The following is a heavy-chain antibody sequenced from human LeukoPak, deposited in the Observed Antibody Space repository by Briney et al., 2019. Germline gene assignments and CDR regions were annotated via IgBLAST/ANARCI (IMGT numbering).Heavy chain of an antibody. CDR2: ISGSGGST. CDR1: GFTFSSYA. J-gene: IGHJ4*02. CDR3: AKVRGYDSSGSYYNSYYFDY. V-gene: IGHV3-23*01. D-gene: IGHD3-22*01. Sequence: GGSLRLSCAASGFTFSSYAMSWVRQAPGKGLEWVSAISGSGGSTYYADSVKGRFTISRGNSKNALYLQMNSLRAEDTAVYYCAKVRGYDSSGSYYNSYYFDYWGQGTLVTVSS.